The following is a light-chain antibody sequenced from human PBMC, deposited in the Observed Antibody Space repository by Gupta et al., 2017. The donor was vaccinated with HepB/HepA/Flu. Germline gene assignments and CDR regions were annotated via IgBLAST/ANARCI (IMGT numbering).Light chain of an antibody. CDR3: QQVKSYPLT. CDR2: ASS. CDR1: QGISRY. V-gene: IGKV1-9*01. J-gene: IGKJ5*01. Sequence: DIQLTQSLSFLSASVADRVTITRRASQGISRYLAWYQQKPGKAPKLLIYASSTLQSGVPSRFSGSGARTEFTLTISSRQPEDFATYYCQQVKSYPLTFGQGTRLEIK.